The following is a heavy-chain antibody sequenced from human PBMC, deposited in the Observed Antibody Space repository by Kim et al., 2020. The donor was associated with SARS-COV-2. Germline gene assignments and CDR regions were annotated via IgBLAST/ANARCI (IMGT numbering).Heavy chain of an antibody. Sequence: ASVKVSCKASGYTFTGYYMHWVRQAPGQGLEWMGRINPNSGGTNYAQKIQGRVTMTRDTSISTAYMELSRLRSDDTAVYYCAREAPRGVLMVYAIAAWGMDVWGQGTTVTVSS. CDR1: GYTFTGYY. J-gene: IGHJ6*02. CDR2: INPNSGGT. CDR3: AREAPRGVLMVYAIAAWGMDV. D-gene: IGHD2-8*01. V-gene: IGHV1-2*06.